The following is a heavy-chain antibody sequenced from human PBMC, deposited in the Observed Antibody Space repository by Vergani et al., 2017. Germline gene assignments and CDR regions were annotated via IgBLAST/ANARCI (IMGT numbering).Heavy chain of an antibody. J-gene: IGHJ3*02. Sequence: QVQLQESGPGLVKPSGTLSLTCAVSGGSISSSNWWSWVRQPPGKGLEWIGEIYHSGSTNYNPSLKSRVTISVDKSKNQFSLTLSSVTAADTAVYYCAXEGLAYSYGPTTDAFDIWGQGTMVTVSS. V-gene: IGHV4-4*02. D-gene: IGHD5-18*01. CDR1: GGSISSSNW. CDR2: IYHSGST. CDR3: AXEGLAYSYGPTTDAFDI.